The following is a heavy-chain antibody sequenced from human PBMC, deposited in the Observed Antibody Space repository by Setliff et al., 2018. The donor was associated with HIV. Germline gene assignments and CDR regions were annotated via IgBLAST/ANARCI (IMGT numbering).Heavy chain of an antibody. Sequence: RASVKVSCKASGYTFTTYGITWVRQAPGQGLEWMGWISTYNGNTNYAQKFQGRVTMTTDISTTTAFMELRSLRSDDTAVYFCARDLRSWSSYQNGMNVWGQGTTVTVSS. CDR2: ISTYNGNT. D-gene: IGHD3-16*01. J-gene: IGHJ6*02. CDR3: ARDLRSWSSYQNGMNV. V-gene: IGHV1-18*01. CDR1: GYTFTTYG.